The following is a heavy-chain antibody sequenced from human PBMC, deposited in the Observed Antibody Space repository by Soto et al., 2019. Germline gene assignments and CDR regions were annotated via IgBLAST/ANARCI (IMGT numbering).Heavy chain of an antibody. J-gene: IGHJ4*02. V-gene: IGHV3-53*01. CDR3: SGRLTAAASLDY. D-gene: IGHD6-13*01. CDR2: VHGGGST. Sequence: VQLVESGGGLIQPGGSLRLSCAASGFTVSNDHMTWVRQAAGKGLELVSFVHGGGSTSYADSVKGRFTISRDNSKNTLYLQMDSLRAEDTAIYYCSGRLTAAASLDYWGRGTLVTVS. CDR1: GFTVSNDH.